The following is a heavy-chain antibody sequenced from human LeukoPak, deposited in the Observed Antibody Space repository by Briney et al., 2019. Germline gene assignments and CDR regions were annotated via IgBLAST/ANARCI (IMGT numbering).Heavy chain of an antibody. CDR2: INGSGSTI. V-gene: IGHV3-48*03. D-gene: IGHD5-24*01. CDR3: ARDRDPLDYYYYMDV. CDR1: GFTFSSYE. J-gene: IGHJ6*03. Sequence: GGSLRLSCAASGFTFSSYEMNWVRQAPGKGLEWVSYINGSGSTIYYADSVKGRFTISRDNAKNSLYLQMNSLRAEDTAVYYCARDRDPLDYYYYMDVWGKGTTVTVSS.